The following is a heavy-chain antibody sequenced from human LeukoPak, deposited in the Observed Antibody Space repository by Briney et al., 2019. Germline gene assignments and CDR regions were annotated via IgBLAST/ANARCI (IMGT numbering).Heavy chain of an antibody. CDR2: IIPIFGTA. D-gene: IGHD6-13*01. Sequence: ASVKVSCKASGGTFSSYAISWVRQAPGQGLEWMGRIIPIFGTANYAQKFQGRVTITTDESTSTAYMELSSLRSEDTAVYYCARAKIAAAGTCDYWGQGTLVAVSS. V-gene: IGHV1-69*05. J-gene: IGHJ4*02. CDR3: ARAKIAAAGTCDY. CDR1: GGTFSSYA.